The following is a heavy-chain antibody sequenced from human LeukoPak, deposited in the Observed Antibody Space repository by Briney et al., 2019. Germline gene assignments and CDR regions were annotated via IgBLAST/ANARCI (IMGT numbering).Heavy chain of an antibody. V-gene: IGHV3-30*03. CDR2: ISYDGSNK. D-gene: IGHD6-13*01. Sequence: GGSLRLSCAASGFTFSSYSMNWVRQAPGKGLEWVASISYDGSNKYYADSVKGRFTISRDNSKNTPYLQMNSLRAEDTAVYYCARDPGYSSSWYYFDYWGQGTLVTVSS. CDR3: ARDPGYSSSWYYFDY. J-gene: IGHJ4*02. CDR1: GFTFSSYS.